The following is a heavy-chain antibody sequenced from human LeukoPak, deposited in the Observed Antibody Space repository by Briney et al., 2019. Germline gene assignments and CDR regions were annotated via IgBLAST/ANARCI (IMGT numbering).Heavy chain of an antibody. V-gene: IGHV3-23*01. J-gene: IGHJ4*02. D-gene: IGHD2-21*02. CDR1: GFTFSSYA. CDR2: ISGSGGSL. Sequence: GGSLRLSCAASGFTFSSYAMNWVRQTPGKGLEWVSSISGSGGSLCYADSVKGRFTISRDNSKNTFYLQMNSLRAEDTAIYYCAKDFVAVTAIGMYYSDYWGQGTLVTVSA. CDR3: AKDFVAVTAIGMYYSDY.